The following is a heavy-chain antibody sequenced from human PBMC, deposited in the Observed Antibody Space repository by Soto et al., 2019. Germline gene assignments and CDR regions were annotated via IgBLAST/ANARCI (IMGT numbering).Heavy chain of an antibody. CDR1: GYTFTSSG. J-gene: IGHJ5*02. CDR2: INPSGGST. V-gene: IGHV1-46*01. CDR3: ARKMIFREFDP. Sequence: ASVKVSCKASGYTFTSSGISWVRQAPGQGLEWMGIINPSGGSTSYAQKFQGRVTMTRDTSTSTVYMELSSLRSEDTAVYYCARKMIFREFDPWGQGTLVTVSS. D-gene: IGHD3-3*01.